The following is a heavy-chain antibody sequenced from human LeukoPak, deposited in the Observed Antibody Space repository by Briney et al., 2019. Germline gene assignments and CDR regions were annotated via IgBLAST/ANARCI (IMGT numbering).Heavy chain of an antibody. Sequence: GGSLRRSCAASGFIFNNYGLIWVRQAPGKGLQWVSAISNDGGGTTYADFVKGRFTISRDNSKNTLFLQMSSLRAEDTALYYCAKGGSGYFADLWGQGTLVTVSS. V-gene: IGHV3-23*01. CDR2: ISNDGGGT. CDR1: GFIFNNYG. J-gene: IGHJ5*02. CDR3: AKGGSGYFADL. D-gene: IGHD3-22*01.